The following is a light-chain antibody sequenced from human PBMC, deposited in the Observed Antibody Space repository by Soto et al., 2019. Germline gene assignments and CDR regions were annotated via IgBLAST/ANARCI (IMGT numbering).Light chain of an antibody. CDR2: DAS. J-gene: IGKJ5*01. Sequence: EIVLTQSPGTLSLSPGGRATLSCRASQSVSSSFLTWYQQKPGQAPRLLIYDASNRATGIPARFSGSGSGTDFTLTISSLEPEDFAVYYCQQRSNWRRVTFGQGTRLEIK. CDR3: QQRSNWRRVT. CDR1: QSVSSSF. V-gene: IGKV3D-20*02.